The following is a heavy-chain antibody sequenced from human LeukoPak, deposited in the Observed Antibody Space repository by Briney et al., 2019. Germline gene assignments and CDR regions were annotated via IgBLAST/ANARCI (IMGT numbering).Heavy chain of an antibody. J-gene: IGHJ5*02. Sequence: SETLSLTCAVSGDSISSGGYSWSWIRQPPGKGLEWIGYIYYSGSTYYNPSLKSRVTMSVDTSHNQFFLKLNSVTAADTAVYYCAREARSGYEGFWSDPWGQGTVVTVSS. CDR1: GDSISSGGYS. D-gene: IGHD5-12*01. V-gene: IGHV4-30-4*07. CDR2: IYYSGST. CDR3: AREARSGYEGFWSDP.